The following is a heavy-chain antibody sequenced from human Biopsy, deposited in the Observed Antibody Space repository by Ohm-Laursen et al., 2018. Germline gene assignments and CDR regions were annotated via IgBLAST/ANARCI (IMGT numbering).Heavy chain of an antibody. V-gene: IGHV4-61*01. J-gene: IGHJ3*02. D-gene: IGHD5-12*01. Sequence: SETLSLTCTVSGGSVSSGSYYWSWIRQPPGKGLEWIGYIYYSGSTNYNPSLKSRVTISVDTSRNQFSLKLSSVTAAGTAVYYCAGRPWPNAFDIWGQGTMVTVSS. CDR2: IYYSGST. CDR3: AGRPWPNAFDI. CDR1: GGSVSSGSYY.